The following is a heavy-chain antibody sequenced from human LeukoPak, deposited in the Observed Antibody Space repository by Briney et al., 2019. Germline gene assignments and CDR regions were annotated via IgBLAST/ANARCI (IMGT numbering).Heavy chain of an antibody. CDR2: ISSSVRST. J-gene: IGHJ4*02. D-gene: IGHD3/OR15-3a*01. Sequence: PGGALRLSCAASGFTFNNYAMSSVRQAPGKGLEWFSAISSSVRSTWNADAVESRFTISRDNSKNTLYLQMNSLRAEDTATYYCAKDHSDCRGRDCFLHQDWGQGTLVTVSS. V-gene: IGHV3-23*01. CDR1: GFTFNNYA. CDR3: AKDHSDCRGRDCFLHQD.